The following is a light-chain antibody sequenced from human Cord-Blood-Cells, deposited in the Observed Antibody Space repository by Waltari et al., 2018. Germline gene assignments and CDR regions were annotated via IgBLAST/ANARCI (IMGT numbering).Light chain of an antibody. J-gene: IGKJ1*01. V-gene: IGKV1-5*03. CDR2: KAS. CDR3: QQYNSYPWT. CDR1: QSISSW. Sequence: DIPMTHSPSPLSASVGDRVTITCRASQSISSWLAWYQQKPGKAPKLLIYKASSLESGVPSRFSGSGSGTEFTLTISSLQPDDFATYYCQQYNSYPWTFGQGTKVEIK.